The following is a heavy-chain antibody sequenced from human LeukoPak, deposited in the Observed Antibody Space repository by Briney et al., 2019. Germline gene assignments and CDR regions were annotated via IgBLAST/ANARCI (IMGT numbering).Heavy chain of an antibody. CDR2: IWYDGSNK. J-gene: IGHJ3*02. CDR1: GFTFSSYG. CDR3: AGASIAAADAFDI. Sequence: GRSLRLSCAASGFTFSSYGMHWVRQAPGKGLEWVAVIWYDGSNKYYADSVKGRFTISRDNSKNTLYLQMNSLRAEDTAVYYCAGASIAAADAFDIWGQGTMVTVSS. D-gene: IGHD6-13*01. V-gene: IGHV3-33*01.